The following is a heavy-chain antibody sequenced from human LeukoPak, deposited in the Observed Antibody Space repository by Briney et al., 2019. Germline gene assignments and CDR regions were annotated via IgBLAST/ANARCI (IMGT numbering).Heavy chain of an antibody. D-gene: IGHD3-10*01. V-gene: IGHV1-24*01. J-gene: IGHJ6*03. CDR2: FDPEDGET. CDR3: ARGGLVRGAGPYYYMDV. CDR1: GYTLTELS. Sequence: ASVKVSCKVSGYTLTELSMHWVRQAPGKGLEWMGGFDPEDGETIYAQKFQGRVTMTEDTSTDTAYMELSSLRSEDTAVYYCARGGLVRGAGPYYYMDVWGKGTTVTVSS.